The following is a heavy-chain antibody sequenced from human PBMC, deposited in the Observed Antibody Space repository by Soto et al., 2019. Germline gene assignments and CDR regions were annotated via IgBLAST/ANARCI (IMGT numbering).Heavy chain of an antibody. CDR3: TRDQPITP. J-gene: IGHJ3*01. CDR2: IRSKTYGGTA. V-gene: IGHV3-49*04. CDR1: GFTFGDYA. D-gene: IGHD3-10*01. Sequence: EVQLVESGGGLGQPGRSLRLSCTTSGFTFGDYAMSWVRQAPGKGLEWVGFIRSKTYGGTAEYAASVKGRFTISRDDSKSIAYLQMNNLKPEDTAMYFCTRDQPITPWGQGTMVTVSS.